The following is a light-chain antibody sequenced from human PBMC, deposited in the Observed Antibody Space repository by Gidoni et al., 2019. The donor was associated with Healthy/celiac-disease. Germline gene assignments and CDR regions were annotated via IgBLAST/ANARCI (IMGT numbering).Light chain of an antibody. CDR2: GHS. J-gene: IGLJ2*01. V-gene: IGLV1-40*01. CDR3: QSYDSRPHVV. CDR1: SSNIGAGYD. Sequence: QSVLRQPPSVSGAPGQRVTISGTGSSSNIGAGYDVHWYQQLPGTAPKLLIYGHSNRPSGVPDRFSGSKSGTSASLAITGLQAEDEADYYCQSYDSRPHVVFGGGTKLTVL.